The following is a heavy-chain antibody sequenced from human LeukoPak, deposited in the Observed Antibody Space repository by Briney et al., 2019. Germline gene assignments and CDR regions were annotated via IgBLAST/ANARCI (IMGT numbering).Heavy chain of an antibody. V-gene: IGHV3-48*04. CDR3: ARSRHGGWDSFDY. Sequence: GGSLRLSCAASGFTFSSYSMNWVRQAPGKGLEWVSHISSSGSTIYYADSVKGRFTISRDNAKNSLYLQMNSLRAEDTAVYYCARSRHGGWDSFDYWGQGTLVTVSS. J-gene: IGHJ4*02. CDR1: GFTFSSYS. CDR2: ISSSGSTI. D-gene: IGHD6-19*01.